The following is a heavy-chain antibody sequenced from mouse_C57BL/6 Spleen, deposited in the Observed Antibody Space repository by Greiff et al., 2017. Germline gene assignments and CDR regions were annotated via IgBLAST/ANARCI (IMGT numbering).Heavy chain of an antibody. J-gene: IGHJ3*01. CDR2: KSYDGSN. CDR3: ARRGGSSWFAY. CDR1: GYSITSGYY. D-gene: IGHD3-1*01. V-gene: IGHV3-6*01. Sequence: ESGPGLVKPSQSLSLTCSVTGYSITSGYYWNWIRQFPGNKLEWMGYKSYDGSNNYNPALKNRISITRDTSKNQFFLKLNSVTTEDTATYYCARRGGSSWFAYWGQGTLVTVSA.